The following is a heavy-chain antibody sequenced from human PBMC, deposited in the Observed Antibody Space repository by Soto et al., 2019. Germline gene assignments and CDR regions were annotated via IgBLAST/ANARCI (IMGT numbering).Heavy chain of an antibody. J-gene: IGHJ6*03. CDR2: IWYDGSNK. CDR3: ARDTRRGYMDV. CDR1: GFTFSSYG. V-gene: IGHV3-33*01. Sequence: GGSLRLSCAASGFTFSSYGMHWVRQAPGKGLEWVAVIWYDGSNKYYADSVKGRFTISRDNSKNTLYLQMNSLRAEDTAVYYCARDTRRGYMDVWGKGTTVTVSS.